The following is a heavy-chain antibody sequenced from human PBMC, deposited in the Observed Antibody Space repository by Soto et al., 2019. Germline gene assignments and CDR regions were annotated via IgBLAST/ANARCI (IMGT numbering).Heavy chain of an antibody. Sequence: SETLSLTCTVSGGSISSGGYYWSWIRQHPGKGLEWIGYIYYSGSTYYNPSLKSRVTISVDTSKNQFSLKLSSVTAADTAVYYCAREKRGPRYCSGGSCCGMDVWGQGTTVTVSS. D-gene: IGHD2-15*01. CDR1: GGSISSGGYY. CDR3: AREKRGPRYCSGGSCCGMDV. CDR2: IYYSGST. V-gene: IGHV4-31*03. J-gene: IGHJ6*02.